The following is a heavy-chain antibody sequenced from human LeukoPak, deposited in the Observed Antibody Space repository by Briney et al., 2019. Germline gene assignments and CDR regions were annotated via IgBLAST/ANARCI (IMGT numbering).Heavy chain of an antibody. Sequence: PSETLSLTSTVSGGSISSSPYYWGWIRQPPGKGLEWIGSVDYSGTTYYNPSLKSRVTISADTSKNQFSLNLASVTAADTTVYYCARLNPVGQDCTGANCYTLYCFDYWGQGSLVTVSS. CDR2: VDYSGTT. V-gene: IGHV4-39*01. CDR1: GGSISSSPYY. D-gene: IGHD2-15*01. J-gene: IGHJ4*02. CDR3: ARLNPVGQDCTGANCYTLYCFDY.